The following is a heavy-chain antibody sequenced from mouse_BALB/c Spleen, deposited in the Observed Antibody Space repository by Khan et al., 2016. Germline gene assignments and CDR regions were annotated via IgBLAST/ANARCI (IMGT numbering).Heavy chain of an antibody. CDR2: INPYNDGT. Sequence: VQLKESGPELVKPGASVKMSCKASGYTFTSYVMHWVKQKPGQGLEWIGDINPYNDGTKYNAKFKGKATLTSDKSSRTAYIELSSLTSEDSAVYYCARGDYAMDYWGQGTSVTVSS. CDR1: GYTFTSYV. V-gene: IGHV1S136*01. CDR3: ARGDYAMDY. J-gene: IGHJ4*01.